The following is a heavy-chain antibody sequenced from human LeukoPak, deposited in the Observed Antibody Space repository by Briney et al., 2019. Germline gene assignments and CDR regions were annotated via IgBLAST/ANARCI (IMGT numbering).Heavy chain of an antibody. Sequence: PSQTLSLTCTVSGGSISSGDYYWSWIRQHPGKGLEWIGYIYYSGSSYYNPSLKSRVTMSVDTSKNQFSLKLSSVTATDTAVYYCARDCSTISCPKLDYWGQGTLVTVSS. CDR1: GGSISSGDYY. D-gene: IGHD2-2*01. V-gene: IGHV4-31*03. CDR3: ARDCSTISCPKLDY. J-gene: IGHJ4*02. CDR2: IYYSGSS.